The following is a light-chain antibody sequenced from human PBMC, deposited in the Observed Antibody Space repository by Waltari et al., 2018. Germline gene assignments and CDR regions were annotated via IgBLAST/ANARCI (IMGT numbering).Light chain of an antibody. V-gene: IGLV3-21*04. CDR1: NIGNKG. Sequence: SYALTQPPSVSVAPGNTAKITCGGNNIGNKGVHWYQQKPGQAPLLVIYDDSDRPAGIAERFSGYNSGNTATLTISRVEAGDEADYYCQVWDNRSDHIIFGGGTKLTVL. CDR3: QVWDNRSDHII. CDR2: DDS. J-gene: IGLJ2*01.